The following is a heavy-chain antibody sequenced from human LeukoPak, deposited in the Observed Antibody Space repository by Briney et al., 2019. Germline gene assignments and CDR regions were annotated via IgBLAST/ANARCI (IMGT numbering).Heavy chain of an antibody. CDR3: ASEGYGSGSYRTYYFDY. D-gene: IGHD3-10*01. Sequence: SVKVSCKASGGTFSNYAISWVRQAPGQGLEWMGGIIPIFGTANYAQKFQGRVTITTDESTSTAYMELSSLRSEDTAVYYCASEGYGSGSYRTYYFDYWGQGTLVTVPS. CDR1: GGTFSNYA. J-gene: IGHJ4*02. V-gene: IGHV1-69*05. CDR2: IIPIFGTA.